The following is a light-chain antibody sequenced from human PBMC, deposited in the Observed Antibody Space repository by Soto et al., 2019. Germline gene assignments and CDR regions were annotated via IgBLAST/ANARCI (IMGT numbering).Light chain of an antibody. Sequence: DIHMSQSASSVSASVGYRVTITCRASQDLSGWLAWYQQKPGKAPKLLISAASSLQTGVPSRFSGSGSGTDFNLTIRSLQTEDFATYYCQQPISFPITFGQGTRLEIK. CDR2: AAS. CDR3: QQPISFPIT. J-gene: IGKJ5*01. V-gene: IGKV1D-12*01. CDR1: QDLSGW.